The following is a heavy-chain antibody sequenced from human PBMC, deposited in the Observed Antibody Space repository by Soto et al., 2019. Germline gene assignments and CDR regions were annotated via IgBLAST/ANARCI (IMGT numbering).Heavy chain of an antibody. J-gene: IGHJ4*02. CDR2: IHHSGST. D-gene: IGHD6-13*01. V-gene: IGHV4-4*02. CDR3: ARDQGSHPGD. Sequence: QVQLQESGPGLVRPSGTVSLTCAVSGVSISRDNWCSWVRQPPGKALEWIGEIHHSGSTNYNPALKGRVTVSVVPSKDLFSLTLNSVTAADTAFYYCARDQGSHPGDWGQGTLVSVSS. CDR1: GVSISRDNW.